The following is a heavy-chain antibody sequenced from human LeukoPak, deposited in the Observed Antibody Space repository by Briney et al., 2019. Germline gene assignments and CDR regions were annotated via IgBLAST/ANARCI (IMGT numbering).Heavy chain of an antibody. Sequence: GGSLRLSCVTSGFTFSNSWMTWVRQAPGKGLEWVANMNPDGSGKYYVDSVKGRFIVSRDNAKNSVYLQMNSLRAEDTAVYYCGRDPAWGAIDPWGQGTLVTVSS. D-gene: IGHD7-27*01. V-gene: IGHV3-7*01. CDR1: GFTFSNSW. CDR3: GRDPAWGAIDP. J-gene: IGHJ5*02. CDR2: MNPDGSGK.